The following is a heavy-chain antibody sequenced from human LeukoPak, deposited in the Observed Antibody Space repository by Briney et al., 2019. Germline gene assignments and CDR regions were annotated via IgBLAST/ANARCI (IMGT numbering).Heavy chain of an antibody. V-gene: IGHV4-59*01. CDR3: ARGSGSYYNGDDWFDP. D-gene: IGHD3-10*01. J-gene: IGHJ5*02. CDR2: IYYSGST. CDR1: GGSISSYY. Sequence: PSETLSLTCTVSGGSISSYYWSWIRQPPGKGLEWIGYIYYSGSTNYNPSLKSRVTISVDTSKNQFSLKLSSVTAADTAVYYCARGSGSYYNGDDWFDPWGQGTLVTVSS.